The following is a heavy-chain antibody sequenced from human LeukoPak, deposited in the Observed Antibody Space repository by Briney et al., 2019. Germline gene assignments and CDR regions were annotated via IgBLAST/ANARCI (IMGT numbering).Heavy chain of an antibody. D-gene: IGHD3-10*01. CDR1: GGSISSYY. V-gene: IGHV4-59*01. CDR2: IYYSGST. Sequence: SETLSLTCTVFGGSISSYYWSWIRQPPGKGLEWIGYIYYSGSTNYNPSLKSRVTISVDTSKNQFSLKLSSVTAADTAVYYRVRGLLTMVGGVRGPGAFDIWGQGTMVTVSS. CDR3: VRGLLTMVGGVRGPGAFDI. J-gene: IGHJ3*02.